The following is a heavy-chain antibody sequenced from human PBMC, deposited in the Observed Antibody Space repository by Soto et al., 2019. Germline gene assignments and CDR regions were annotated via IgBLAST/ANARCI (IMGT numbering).Heavy chain of an antibody. J-gene: IGHJ4*02. CDR2: ISYDGSNK. Sequence: PGGSLRLSCAASGFTFSSYAMHWVRQAPGKGLEWVAVISYDGSNKYYADSVKGRFTISGDNSKNTLYLQMNSLRAEDTAVYYCARGDDSSGYYIPGYFDYWGQGTLVTVSS. V-gene: IGHV3-30-3*01. CDR3: ARGDDSSGYYIPGYFDY. D-gene: IGHD3-22*01. CDR1: GFTFSSYA.